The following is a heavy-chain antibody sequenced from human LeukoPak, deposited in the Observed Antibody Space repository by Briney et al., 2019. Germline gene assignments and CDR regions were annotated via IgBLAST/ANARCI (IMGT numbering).Heavy chain of an antibody. D-gene: IGHD6-13*01. J-gene: IGHJ4*02. V-gene: IGHV4-59*01. Sequence: SETLSLTCPVSGGSISSYYWSWIRQPPGKGLEWIGYIYYSGSTNYNPSLKSRVTISVDTSKNQFSLKLSSVTAADTAVYYCARGFSTLDYWGQGTLVTVSS. CDR1: GGSISSYY. CDR3: ARGFSTLDY. CDR2: IYYSGST.